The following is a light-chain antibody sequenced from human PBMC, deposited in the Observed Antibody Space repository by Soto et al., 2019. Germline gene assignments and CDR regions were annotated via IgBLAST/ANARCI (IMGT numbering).Light chain of an antibody. CDR1: SSDVGGYNY. CDR3: SSYTSSSTDVV. Sequence: QSVLTQPASVSGSPGQSITISCTGTSSDVGGYNYVSWYQQHPGKAPKLMIYDVSNRPSGVSNRFSGSKSGNTASLTISGLQAEDEADYYCSSYTSSSTDVVFGGRTKVTVL. J-gene: IGLJ2*01. CDR2: DVS. V-gene: IGLV2-14*01.